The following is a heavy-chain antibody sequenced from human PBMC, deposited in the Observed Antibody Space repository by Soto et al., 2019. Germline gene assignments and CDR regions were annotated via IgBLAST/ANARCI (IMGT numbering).Heavy chain of an antibody. V-gene: IGHV5-10-1*01. CDR3: ARRKYYYDSSGFLTRGYFDY. J-gene: IGHJ4*02. D-gene: IGHD3-22*01. Sequence: GESLKISCQGSGDTFTSHWIAWVRQMPGKGLEWMGRIDPSDSYTNYSPSFQGHVTISADKSISTAYLQWSSLKASDTAMYYCARRKYYYDSSGFLTRGYFDYWGQGTLVTVSS. CDR2: IDPSDSYT. CDR1: GDTFTSHW.